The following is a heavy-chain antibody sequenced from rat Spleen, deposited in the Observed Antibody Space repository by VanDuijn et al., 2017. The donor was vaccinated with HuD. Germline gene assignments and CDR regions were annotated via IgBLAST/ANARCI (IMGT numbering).Heavy chain of an antibody. Sequence: EVQLVESGGGLVQPGRSLKLSCAVSGFTFSNYGLHWIRQAPTKGLEWVASISSNGVDTYYRDSVKGRFTISRDNAKSTLYLQMNSLRSEDTATYYCARQSYYPNWFAYWGQGSLVTVSS. D-gene: IGHD1-12*01. J-gene: IGHJ3*01. V-gene: IGHV5-19*01. CDR1: GFTFSNYG. CDR3: ARQSYYPNWFAY. CDR2: ISSNGVDT.